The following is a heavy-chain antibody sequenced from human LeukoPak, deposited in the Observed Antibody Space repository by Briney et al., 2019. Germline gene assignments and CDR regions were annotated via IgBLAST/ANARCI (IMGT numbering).Heavy chain of an antibody. Sequence: GGSLRLSCAASGFTFSSYSMNWVRQAPGKGLEWVSSISSSSSYIYYADSVKGRFTISRDNAKNSLYLQMNSLRAEDTAVYYCAREPDCSRTSCYSSKVDPWGQGTLVTVSS. CDR1: GFTFSSYS. D-gene: IGHD2-2*01. CDR2: ISSSSSYI. V-gene: IGHV3-21*01. CDR3: AREPDCSRTSCYSSKVDP. J-gene: IGHJ5*02.